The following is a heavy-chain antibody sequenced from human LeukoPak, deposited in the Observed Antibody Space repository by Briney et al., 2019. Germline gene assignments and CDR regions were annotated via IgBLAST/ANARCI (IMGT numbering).Heavy chain of an antibody. Sequence: SVKVSCKASGGTFSSYAISWVRQAPGQGVEWMGGIIPIFGTANYAQKFQGRVTITADESTSTAYMELSSLRSEDTAVYYCARGAGNGATMDVWGKGTTVTVSS. J-gene: IGHJ6*03. CDR2: IIPIFGTA. CDR3: ARGAGNGATMDV. CDR1: GGTFSSYA. D-gene: IGHD2-8*01. V-gene: IGHV1-69*13.